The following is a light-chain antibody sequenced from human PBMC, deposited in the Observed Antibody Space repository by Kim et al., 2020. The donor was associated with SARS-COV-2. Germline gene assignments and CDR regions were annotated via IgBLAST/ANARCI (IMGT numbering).Light chain of an antibody. CDR3: SSYARGVIRL. V-gene: IGLV2-14*03. Sequence: GESIPISSTGTSSDIGAYDYVSWYQQHPGEPPQLIISDVTNRPSGVSDRFSGSKSGNTASLTISGLQADDQADYYCSSYARGVIRLFGGGTQLTVL. J-gene: IGLJ3*02. CDR2: DVT. CDR1: SSDIGAYDY.